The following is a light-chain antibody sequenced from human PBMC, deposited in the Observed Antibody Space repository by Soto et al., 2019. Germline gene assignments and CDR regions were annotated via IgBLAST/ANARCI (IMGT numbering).Light chain of an antibody. CDR3: QQYNSWPPYT. J-gene: IGKJ2*01. CDR1: QSVNTN. V-gene: IGKV3-15*01. Sequence: EIVMTQSPATLTVSPGERVTLSCRASQSVNTNVAWYQQKVGQAPRLLIYGASTRATPIPARVSGSGSGTEFTLTISSIQSEDFATYYCQQYNSWPPYTFGQGTKLELK. CDR2: GAS.